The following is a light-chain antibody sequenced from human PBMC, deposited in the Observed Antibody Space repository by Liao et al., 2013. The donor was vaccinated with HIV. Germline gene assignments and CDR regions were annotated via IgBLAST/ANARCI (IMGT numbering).Light chain of an antibody. CDR2: YDQ. J-gene: IGLJ2*01. V-gene: IGLV3-21*01. CDR1: NIRSRG. Sequence: YVLTQPPSVSVAPGQTAVMTCGGNNIRSRGVHWYQQRPGQAPVLVMYYDQNRPSGIPERFSGSNSGNTATLTISGTQPVDEAEYFCQAWDSSAAVVFGGGTTLTVL. CDR3: QAWDSSAAVV.